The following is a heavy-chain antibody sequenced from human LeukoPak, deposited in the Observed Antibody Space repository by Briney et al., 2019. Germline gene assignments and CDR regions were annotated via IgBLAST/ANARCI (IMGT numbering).Heavy chain of an antibody. V-gene: IGHV4-59*01. Sequence: SETLSLTCTVSGGSIIGYDWSWIRQPPGKGLEWIGYIYYSGSTNYNPSLKSRVTISVDTSKNQFSLKLSSVTAADTAVYYCARDILDDAFDIWGQGTMVTVSS. D-gene: IGHD1-1*01. J-gene: IGHJ3*02. CDR2: IYYSGST. CDR1: GGSIIGYD. CDR3: ARDILDDAFDI.